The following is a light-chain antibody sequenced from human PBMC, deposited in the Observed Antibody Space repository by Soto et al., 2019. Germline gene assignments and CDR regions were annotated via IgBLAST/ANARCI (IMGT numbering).Light chain of an antibody. Sequence: SALTQPASVSGSPGQSITISCTGTSSDVGGYNYVSWYQQHPGKAPKLMIFDVTNRPSGVSNRFSGSKSGNTASLTISGLQAEDEADYYCNSYTSRSTPYVVFGGGTKLTVL. CDR3: NSYTSRSTPYVV. J-gene: IGLJ2*01. V-gene: IGLV2-14*01. CDR1: SSDVGGYNY. CDR2: DVT.